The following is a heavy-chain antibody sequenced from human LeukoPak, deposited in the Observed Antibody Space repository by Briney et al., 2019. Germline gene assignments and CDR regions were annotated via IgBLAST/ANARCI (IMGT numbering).Heavy chain of an antibody. V-gene: IGHV3-23*01. CDR1: GFTFSSNA. D-gene: IGHD4-17*01. Sequence: GGSLRLSCAASGFTFSSNAMSWVRQAPGKGMEWVSTITDIGGSTYSADSVKGRFTISRDNSKNTLYLQMNSLRAEDTAVYYCASTSGDYVDYYYYMDVWGKGTTVTVSS. CDR2: ITDIGGST. J-gene: IGHJ6*03. CDR3: ASTSGDYVDYYYYMDV.